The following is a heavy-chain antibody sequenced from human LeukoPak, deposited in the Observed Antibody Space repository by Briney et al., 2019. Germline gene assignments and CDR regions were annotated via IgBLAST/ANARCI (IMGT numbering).Heavy chain of an antibody. CDR2: ISGSSIRT. Sequence: GGSLRLSCAASGFTFSSYTMTWVRQAPGKGLEWVSAISGSSIRTYYADSVKGRFTISRDNSKNTVYLQMNTLAADDTAVYYCAKTTVGYSSGRYPGWPADCWGQGTLVTVSS. V-gene: IGHV3-23*01. J-gene: IGHJ4*02. CDR1: GFTFSSYT. CDR3: AKTTVGYSSGRYPGWPADC. D-gene: IGHD6-19*01.